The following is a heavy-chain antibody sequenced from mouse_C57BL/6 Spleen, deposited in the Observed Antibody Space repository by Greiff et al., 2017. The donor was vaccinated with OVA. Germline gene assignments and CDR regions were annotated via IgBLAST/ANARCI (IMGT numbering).Heavy chain of an antibody. CDR3: ARGGEYYFDY. D-gene: IGHD2-13*01. V-gene: IGHV1-63*01. Sequence: QVQLQQSGAELVRPGTSVKMSCKASGYTFTNYWIGWAKQRPGHGLEWIGDIYPGGGYTNYNEKFKGKATLTADKSSSTAYMQFSSLTSEDSAIYYCARGGEYYFDYWCQGTTLTVSS. CDR2: IYPGGGYT. J-gene: IGHJ2*01. CDR1: GYTFTNYW.